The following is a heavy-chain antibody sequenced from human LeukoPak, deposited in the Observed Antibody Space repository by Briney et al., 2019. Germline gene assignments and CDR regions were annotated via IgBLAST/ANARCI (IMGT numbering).Heavy chain of an antibody. V-gene: IGHV1-2*02. CDR2: INPNSGGT. CDR3: ARDPEGVGATET. D-gene: IGHD1-26*01. CDR1: GYTFTGYY. J-gene: IGHJ3*01. Sequence: ASVKVSCKASGYTFTGYYMHWVRQAPGQGLEWMGWINPNSGGTNYAQKFQGRVTMTRDTSISTAYMELSRLRSDDTAVYYCARDPEGVGATETWGQGTMVIVSS.